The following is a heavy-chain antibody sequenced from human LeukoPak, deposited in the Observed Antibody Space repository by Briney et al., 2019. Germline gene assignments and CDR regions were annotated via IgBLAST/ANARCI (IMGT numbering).Heavy chain of an antibody. CDR2: INTDGGDP. CDR1: GFTFSTYS. Sequence: GGSLRLSCAASGFTFSTYSMNWVRQAPGKGLEWVARINTDGGDPIYADSVKGRFTISRDNAKNTLHLLMNSLRAEDTAVYYCARDSRLRVYYYGSGGPYFDYWGQGTLVTVSS. V-gene: IGHV3-74*01. D-gene: IGHD3-10*01. J-gene: IGHJ4*02. CDR3: ARDSRLRVYYYGSGGPYFDY.